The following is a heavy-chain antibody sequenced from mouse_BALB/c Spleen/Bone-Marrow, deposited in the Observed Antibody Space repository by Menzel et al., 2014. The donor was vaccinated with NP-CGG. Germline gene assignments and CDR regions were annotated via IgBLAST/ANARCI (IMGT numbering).Heavy chain of an antibody. J-gene: IGHJ2*01. Sequence: VQLQQSGAELVRPGSSVKISCKASGYAFSAYWMNWVKQRPGQGLGWIGQIYPGDGDTNYNGKFKGKATLTADKSSSTAYMQLSSLTSEDSAVYFCTRSTATFDYWGQGTTLTVSS. CDR2: IYPGDGDT. CDR1: GYAFSAYW. CDR3: TRSTATFDY. V-gene: IGHV1-80*01. D-gene: IGHD1-2*01.